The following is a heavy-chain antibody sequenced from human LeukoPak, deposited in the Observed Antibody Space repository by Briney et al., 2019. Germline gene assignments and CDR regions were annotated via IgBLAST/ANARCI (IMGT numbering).Heavy chain of an antibody. Sequence: SQTLSLTCTVSGGSISSGGYYWSWIRQHPGKGLEWIGYIYYSGSTYYNPSLKSRVTISVDTSKNQFSLKLSSVTAVDTAVYYCARDPMTTVTTNAFDIWGQGTMVTVSS. CDR2: IYYSGST. CDR1: GGSISSGGYY. D-gene: IGHD4-17*01. CDR3: ARDPMTTVTTNAFDI. V-gene: IGHV4-31*03. J-gene: IGHJ3*02.